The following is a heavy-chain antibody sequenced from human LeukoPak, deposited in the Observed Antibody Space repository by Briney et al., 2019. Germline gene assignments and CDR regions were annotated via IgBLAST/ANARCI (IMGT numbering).Heavy chain of an antibody. J-gene: IGHJ4*02. CDR1: GGSFSGYY. V-gene: IGHV4-34*01. D-gene: IGHD2-2*01. Sequence: SETLSLTCAGYGGSFSGYYWSWIRQPPGKGLEWIGEINHSGSTNYNPSLKSRVTITVDTSKNQFSLKLSSVTAADTAVYYCARGHGVVVPAAMFFYFDYWGQGTLVTVSS. CDR2: INHSGST. CDR3: ARGHGVVVPAAMFFYFDY.